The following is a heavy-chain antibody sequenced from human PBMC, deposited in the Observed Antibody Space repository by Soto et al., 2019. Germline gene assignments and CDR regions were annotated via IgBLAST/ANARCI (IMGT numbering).Heavy chain of an antibody. J-gene: IGHJ4*02. CDR1: GYTFTSYG. CDR2: ISAYNGNT. V-gene: IGHV1-18*01. CDR3: ARDRLEQLELRQPLEG. Sequence: GSSVKVSCKASGYTFTSYGISWVRQAPGQGLEWMGWISAYNGNTNYAQKLQGRVTMTTDTSTSTAYMELRSLRSDDTAVYYCARDRLEQLELRQPLEGWGQGTLVTVSS. D-gene: IGHD1-7*01.